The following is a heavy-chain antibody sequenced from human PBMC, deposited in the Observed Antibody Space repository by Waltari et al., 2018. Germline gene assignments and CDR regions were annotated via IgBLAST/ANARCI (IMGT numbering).Heavy chain of an antibody. CDR1: GYSITSGYY. D-gene: IGHD6-13*01. CDR2: IYNSGNT. CDR3: ARAPMSGAANGTFDF. Sequence: QVQLQESGPGLVKPSETLSLTCTVSGYSITSGYYWGCIRQPPGEGEGWTGSIYNSGNTYYNPSLKGRLTISVDTSKNQFSLRLSSVTAADTAVYYCARAPMSGAANGTFDFWGLGSLVTVSP. V-gene: IGHV4-38-2*02. J-gene: IGHJ4*02.